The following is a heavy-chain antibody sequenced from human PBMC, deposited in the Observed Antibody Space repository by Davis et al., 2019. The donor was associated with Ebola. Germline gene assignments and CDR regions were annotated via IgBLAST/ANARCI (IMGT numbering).Heavy chain of an antibody. J-gene: IGHJ4*02. V-gene: IGHV4-39*07. D-gene: IGHD6-19*01. CDR1: GGSISSSSYY. Sequence: SETLSLTCTVSGGSISSSSYYWSWIRQPPGKGLEWIGEINDSGNTNYNPSLKSRVTISVDTSKNQFSLKLSSVTAADTAVYYCARTTRASGWFLDYWGQGALVTVSS. CDR2: INDSGNT. CDR3: ARTTRASGWFLDY.